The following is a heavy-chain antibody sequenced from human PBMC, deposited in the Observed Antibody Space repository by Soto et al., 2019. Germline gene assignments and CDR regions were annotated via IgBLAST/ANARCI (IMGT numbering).Heavy chain of an antibody. V-gene: IGHV4-30-4*01. Sequence: SETLSLSCTVSGGSISSGDYYWSWTRQPPGKGLEWIGYIYYSGSTYYNPSLKSRVTISVDTSKNQFSLKLSSVTAADTAVYYCARGAPMYYYDSSGYVDYWGQGTLVTVSS. D-gene: IGHD3-22*01. CDR2: IYYSGST. CDR3: ARGAPMYYYDSSGYVDY. J-gene: IGHJ4*02. CDR1: GGSISSGDYY.